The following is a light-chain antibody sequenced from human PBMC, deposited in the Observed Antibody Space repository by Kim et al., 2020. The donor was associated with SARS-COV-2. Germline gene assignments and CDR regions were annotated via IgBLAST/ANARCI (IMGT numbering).Light chain of an antibody. CDR2: QDT. CDR1: KLGDKY. Sequence: YALTQPPSVSVSPGQTASITCSGDKLGDKYACWYQQKPGQSPVLVIYQDTKRPSGIPERFSGSNSGNTATLTISGTQAMDEADYYCQAWDSSTAVFGGGNQLTVL. CDR3: QAWDSSTAV. V-gene: IGLV3-1*01. J-gene: IGLJ3*02.